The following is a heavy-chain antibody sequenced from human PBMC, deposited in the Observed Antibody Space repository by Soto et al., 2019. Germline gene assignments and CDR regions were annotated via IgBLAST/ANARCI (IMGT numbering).Heavy chain of an antibody. D-gene: IGHD6-19*01. V-gene: IGHV3-30*03. CDR1: GFSFSSYG. J-gene: IGHJ4*02. CDR2: ISYDGSNK. Sequence: LRLSCAASGFSFSSYGMQWVRQAPGKGLEWVAVISYDGSNKYYADSVKDRFTISRDNSKKTLYLQMNSLRADDTAVYYCVAGQYFFDYCGQGTLVTVSS. CDR3: VAGQYFFDY.